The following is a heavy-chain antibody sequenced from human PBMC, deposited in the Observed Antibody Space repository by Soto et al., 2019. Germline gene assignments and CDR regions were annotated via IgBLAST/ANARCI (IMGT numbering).Heavy chain of an antibody. J-gene: IGHJ4*02. D-gene: IGHD2-21*02. Sequence: GGSLRLSCAASGFTFSDYYMSWIRQAPGKGLEWVSYISSSGSTIYYADSVKGRFTISRDNAKNSLYLQMNSLRAEDTAVYYCAREEVVVTTSHYFDYWGQGTLVTVSS. CDR3: AREEVVVTTSHYFDY. CDR1: GFTFSDYY. CDR2: ISSSGSTI. V-gene: IGHV3-11*01.